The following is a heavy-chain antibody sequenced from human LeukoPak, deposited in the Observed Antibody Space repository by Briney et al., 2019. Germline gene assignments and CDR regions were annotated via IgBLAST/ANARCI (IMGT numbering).Heavy chain of an antibody. CDR2: VSGSTGAT. CDR3: ARTLSGSYRDY. D-gene: IGHD1-26*01. Sequence: GSLRLSCAASGFIFSTYAMSWVRQAPGKGLEWVSSVSGSTGATYYADSVKGRFTISRDNSKNTLYLQMNSLRVGDTAVYFCARTLSGSYRDYWGQGTLVTVSS. V-gene: IGHV3-23*01. CDR1: GFIFSTYA. J-gene: IGHJ4*02.